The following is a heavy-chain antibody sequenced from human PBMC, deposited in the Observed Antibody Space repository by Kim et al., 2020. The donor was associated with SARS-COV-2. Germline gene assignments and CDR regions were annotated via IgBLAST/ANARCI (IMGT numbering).Heavy chain of an antibody. V-gene: IGHV4-59*08. CDR3: ANSNGGGGGYFDY. Sequence: SETLSLTCTVSGGSISRYFWNWIRQPPGKGLEWIGYIYNSGSTDYNPSLKGRVTISVDTSKRQFSLKLSSVTAADTAVYYCANSNGGGGGYFDYWGQGVLVTVSS. J-gene: IGHJ4*02. CDR1: GGSISRYF. CDR2: IYNSGST. D-gene: IGHD3-16*01.